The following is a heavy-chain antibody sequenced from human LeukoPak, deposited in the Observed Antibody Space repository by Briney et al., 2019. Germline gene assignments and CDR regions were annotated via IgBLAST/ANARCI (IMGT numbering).Heavy chain of an antibody. CDR2: IKQDGSEK. CDR3: AKDMAPLYYYYMDV. V-gene: IGHV3-7*03. D-gene: IGHD3-10*01. J-gene: IGHJ6*03. Sequence: GGSLRLSCAASGFTFSSYWMSWVRQAPGKGLEWVANIKQDGSEKYYVDSVKGRFTISRDNAKNSLYLQMNSLRAEDTALYYCAKDMAPLYYYYMDVWGKGTTVTISS. CDR1: GFTFSSYW.